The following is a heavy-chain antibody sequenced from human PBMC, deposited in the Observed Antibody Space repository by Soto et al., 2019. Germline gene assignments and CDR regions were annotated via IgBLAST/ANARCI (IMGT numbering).Heavy chain of an antibody. V-gene: IGHV2-5*02. CDR3: VQSRCGGDCLQIYSSPSDYGLDV. Sequence: QITLKESGPTLVKPTQTLTLTCTFSGLSLRTTGVGVGWVRQPPGKALEWLALLYWDDDKRYSPSLKSRLTITXQXTXNXXVLTMTNRDNGDTATYYCVQSRCGGDCLQIYSSPSDYGLDVWGQGTTVTVSS. CDR1: GLSLRTTGVG. J-gene: IGHJ6*02. D-gene: IGHD2-21*02. CDR2: LYWDDDK.